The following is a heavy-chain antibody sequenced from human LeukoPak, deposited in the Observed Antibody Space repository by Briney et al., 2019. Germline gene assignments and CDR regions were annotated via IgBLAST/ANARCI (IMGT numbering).Heavy chain of an antibody. CDR1: GYTFTSYD. D-gene: IGHD7-27*01. CDR2: INPNSGGT. CDR3: ARVGTASKPYYYYYYMDV. J-gene: IGHJ6*03. Sequence: ASVKVSCKASGYTFTSYDINWVRQATGQGLEWMGWINPNSGGTNYAQKFQGRVTMTRDTSISTAYMELSRLRSDDTAVYYCARVGTASKPYYYYYYMDVWGKGTTVTVSS. V-gene: IGHV1-2*02.